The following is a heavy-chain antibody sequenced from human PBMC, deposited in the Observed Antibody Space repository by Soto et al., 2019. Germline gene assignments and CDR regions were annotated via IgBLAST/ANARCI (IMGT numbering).Heavy chain of an antibody. Sequence: SATLSLTCAVSGGSISSGGYSWSWLRQPPWKGLEWIGYIFHSGSTNYNPSLKSRVTISVDTSKNQFSLKLSSVTAADTAVYYCARLRLVVVPAATYYYGMDVWGQGTTVTVSS. CDR1: GGSISSGGYS. CDR3: ARLRLVVVPAATYYYGMDV. D-gene: IGHD2-2*01. CDR2: IFHSGST. V-gene: IGHV4-30-2*01. J-gene: IGHJ6*02.